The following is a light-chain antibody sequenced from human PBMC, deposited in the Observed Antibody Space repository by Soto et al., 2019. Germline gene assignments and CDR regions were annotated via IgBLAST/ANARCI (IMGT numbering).Light chain of an antibody. CDR3: QEYNNWPPVRS. CDR1: ESVSSN. J-gene: IGKJ2*04. Sequence: EIVMTQSPATLSVSPGERATLSCRASESVSSNLAWYQQTPGQAPMLLIYGASTMATGIPARFSGSVSGTEFTLTISSLQSEDFAGYYCQEYNNWPPVRSFGQETKLEI. CDR2: GAS. V-gene: IGKV3-15*01.